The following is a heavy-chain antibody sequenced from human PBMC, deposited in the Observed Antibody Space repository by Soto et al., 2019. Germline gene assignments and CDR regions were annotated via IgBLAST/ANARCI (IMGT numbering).Heavy chain of an antibody. CDR3: AKVRRFGELRSLY. CDR1: GFTFSSYA. D-gene: IGHD3-10*01. V-gene: IGHV3-23*01. J-gene: IGHJ4*02. Sequence: EVQLLESGGGLVQPGGSLRLSCAASGFTFSSYAMSWVRQAPGKGLECVSAIGVSGDTTYYADSVKGRFTISRDNSQNTLYLQMGSLRAEETAVYYCAKVRRFGELRSLYWGQGTLVTVSS. CDR2: IGVSGDTT.